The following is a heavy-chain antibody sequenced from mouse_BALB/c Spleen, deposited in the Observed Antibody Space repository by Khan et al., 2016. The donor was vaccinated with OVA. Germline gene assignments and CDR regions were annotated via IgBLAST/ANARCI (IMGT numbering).Heavy chain of an antibody. V-gene: IGHV9-2-1*01. Sequence: QIQLVQSGPELKKPGETVKISCKASGYTFTDYSMHWVKQAPGKGLKWMGWINTETGEPTYADDFKGRFAFSLETSASTASLQINNLKHEDTATYVCARLGDYDGGYWGQGTLVNVSA. CDR3: ARLGDYDGGY. J-gene: IGHJ3*01. D-gene: IGHD2-4*01. CDR2: INTETGEP. CDR1: GYTFTDYS.